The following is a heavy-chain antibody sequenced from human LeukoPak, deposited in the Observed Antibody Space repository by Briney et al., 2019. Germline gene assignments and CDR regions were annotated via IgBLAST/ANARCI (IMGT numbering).Heavy chain of an antibody. CDR1: GFIFSDYW. J-gene: IGHJ4*01. V-gene: IGHV3-7*01. D-gene: IGHD6-13*01. Sequence: PGGSLRLSCAASGFIFSDYWVNWVRQAPGKGLEWVASIRQDGSEKTYVDSVKGRFTIARDNTKNSLYLQMSSLTAEDTAVSYCARDGTAAGLYFDLWGQGTLVTVSS. CDR3: ARDGTAAGLYFDL. CDR2: IRQDGSEK.